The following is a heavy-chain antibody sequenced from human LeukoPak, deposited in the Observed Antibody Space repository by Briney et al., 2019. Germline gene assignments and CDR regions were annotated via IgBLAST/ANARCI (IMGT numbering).Heavy chain of an antibody. CDR2: ISAYNGNT. J-gene: IGHJ5*02. CDR3: ARALYGSGSYHWFDP. V-gene: IGHV1-18*01. Sequence: ASVKVSCKASGCTFTSYGISWVRQAPGQGLEWMGWISAYNGNTNYAQKLQGRVTMTTDTSTSTAYMELRSLRSDDTAVYYCARALYGSGSYHWFDPWGQGTLVTVSS. CDR1: GCTFTSYG. D-gene: IGHD3-10*01.